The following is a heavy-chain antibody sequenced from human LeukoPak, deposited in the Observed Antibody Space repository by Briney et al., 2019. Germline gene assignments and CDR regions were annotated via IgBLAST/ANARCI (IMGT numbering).Heavy chain of an antibody. CDR1: RFTFSSYW. J-gene: IGHJ6*02. CDR2: IKQDGSEK. D-gene: IGHD6-6*01. Sequence: GGSLRLSCAASRFTFSSYWMNWVRHAPGKGLEWVVNIKQDGSEKYYVDSVKGRFTISRDNAKNSLYLQMNSLRAEDTAVYYCARAASFSYGMDVWGQGTTVTVSS. CDR3: ARAASFSYGMDV. V-gene: IGHV3-7*01.